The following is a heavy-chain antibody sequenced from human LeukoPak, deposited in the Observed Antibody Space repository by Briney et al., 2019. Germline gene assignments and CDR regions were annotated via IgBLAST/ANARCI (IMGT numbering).Heavy chain of an antibody. CDR3: ARGGIAARPNWFDP. Sequence: SETLSLTCAVYGGSFTGYYWSWIRQPRGKGLEWIGEINHSGSTNYNPSLKSRVTISVDTSKNQFSLKLSSVTAADTAVYYCARGGIAARPNWFDPWGQGTLVTVSS. J-gene: IGHJ5*02. CDR1: GGSFTGYY. CDR2: INHSGST. V-gene: IGHV4-34*01. D-gene: IGHD6-6*01.